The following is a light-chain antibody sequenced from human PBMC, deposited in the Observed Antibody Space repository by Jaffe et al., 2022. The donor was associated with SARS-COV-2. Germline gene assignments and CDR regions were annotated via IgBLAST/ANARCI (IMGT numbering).Light chain of an antibody. V-gene: IGLV2-14*03. CDR2: GVS. CDR1: SSDVGDYNS. Sequence: QSALTQPASVSGSPGQSITISCTGTSSDVGDYNSVSWYQQYPGKVPKLMIYGVSDRPSGVSNRFSGSKSGNTASLTISGLQAEDEADYYCSSHVTGGTYVFGTGTKVTVL. CDR3: SSHVTGGTYV. J-gene: IGLJ1*01.